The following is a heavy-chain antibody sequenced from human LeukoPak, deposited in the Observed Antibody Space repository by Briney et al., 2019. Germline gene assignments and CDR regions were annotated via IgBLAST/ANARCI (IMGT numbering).Heavy chain of an antibody. V-gene: IGHV3-21*01. CDR2: ISSSSYI. D-gene: IGHD3-22*01. J-gene: IGHJ4*02. CDR1: GFTFSNYS. Sequence: GGSLRLSCAASGFTFSNYSMNWVRQAPGKGLEWVSSISSSSYIYYADSVKGRFTISRDNAKNSLYLQMNSLRAEDTAVYYCAIVVVITSLQYYFDYWGQGTLVTVSS. CDR3: AIVVVITSLQYYFDY.